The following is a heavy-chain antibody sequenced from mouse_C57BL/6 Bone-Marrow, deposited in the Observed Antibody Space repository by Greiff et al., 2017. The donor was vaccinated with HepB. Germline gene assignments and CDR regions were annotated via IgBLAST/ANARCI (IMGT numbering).Heavy chain of an antibody. J-gene: IGHJ3*01. Sequence: VQLQQSGAELVRPGTSVKVSCKASGYAFTNYLIEWVKQRPGQGLEWIGVINPGSGGTNYNEKFKGKATLTADKSSSTAYMQLSSLTSEDSAVYFCARFDYDVAYWGQGTLVTVSA. CDR1: GYAFTNYL. CDR2: INPGSGGT. D-gene: IGHD2-4*01. CDR3: ARFDYDVAY. V-gene: IGHV1-54*01.